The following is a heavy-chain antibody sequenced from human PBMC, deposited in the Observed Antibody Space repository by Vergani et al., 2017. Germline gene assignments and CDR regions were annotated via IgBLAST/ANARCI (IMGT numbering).Heavy chain of an antibody. CDR1: GFTFGYYA. Sequence: VQLVESGGGVVQPGRSLRLSCAASGFTFGYYAMDWFRQAPGQGLEWVGGIRSKAYGQATIYAASVKGRFTISRDDSKSYLYLQMNSLQTEDTALYYCVRVKGSNWNDHLYDIWGQGTLVTVSS. CDR2: IRSKAYGQAT. J-gene: IGHJ3*02. CDR3: VRVKGSNWNDHLYDI. V-gene: IGHV3-49*03. D-gene: IGHD1-1*01.